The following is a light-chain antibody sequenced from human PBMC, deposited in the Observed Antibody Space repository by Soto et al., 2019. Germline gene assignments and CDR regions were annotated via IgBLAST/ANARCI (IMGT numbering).Light chain of an antibody. CDR2: DVS. CDR3: SSYRSSSTYV. J-gene: IGLJ1*01. CDR1: STDIGRYNY. Sequence: QSALTQPASVSGSPGQSITISCTGTSTDIGRYNYVSWYQQHPGKAPKLMIYDVSNRPSGVSNRFAGSKSGNTASLTISVLQAEDEADYYCSSYRSSSTYVFGAGTKLTVL. V-gene: IGLV2-14*03.